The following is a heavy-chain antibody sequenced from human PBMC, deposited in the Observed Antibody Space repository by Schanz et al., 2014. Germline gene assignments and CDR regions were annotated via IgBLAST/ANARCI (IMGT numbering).Heavy chain of an antibody. V-gene: IGHV3-23*01. D-gene: IGHD3-10*01. Sequence: EVQLLESGGGLVQPGGSLRLSCAASGFPFSSYAMSWVRQTPGKGLEWVSVISGSGVTIYYADSVKGHFTISRDNSKNTLYLQMDSLRAEDTAVYYCAKDQGSYGSGSYSYFDYWGQGTLATVSS. CDR3: AKDQGSYGSGSYSYFDY. CDR2: ISGSGVTI. J-gene: IGHJ4*02. CDR1: GFPFSSYA.